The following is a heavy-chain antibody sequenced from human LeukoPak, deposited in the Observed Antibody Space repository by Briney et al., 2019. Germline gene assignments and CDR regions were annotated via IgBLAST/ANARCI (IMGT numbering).Heavy chain of an antibody. Sequence: SETLSLTCTVSGGSLFSYYWSWIRQSPGKGLEWLGYIYYSGSTYYNASLNGRVTMSVDTSKNQFSLQLHSVTAADTAVYYCARGVSGFYDSSAYYHGDFDKWGQGTLVTASS. V-gene: IGHV4-59*01. D-gene: IGHD3-22*01. CDR1: GGSLFSYY. J-gene: IGHJ4*02. CDR3: ARGVSGFYDSSAYYHGDFDK. CDR2: IYYSGST.